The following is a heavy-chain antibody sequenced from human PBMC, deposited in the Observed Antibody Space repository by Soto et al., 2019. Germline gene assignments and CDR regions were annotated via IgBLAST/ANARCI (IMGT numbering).Heavy chain of an antibody. V-gene: IGHV3-53*01. J-gene: IGHJ4*02. CDR1: GFAVSGNY. Sequence: GGSLRLSCAASGFAVSGNYMTWVRQAPGKGLEWVSIIYTGGTTYYADSVKGRFAISRDYSQNTLYLQMNSLRAEDTAVYYCARSPGDGYGGNSGIDYWGQGTLVTVSS. CDR3: ARSPGDGYGGNSGIDY. D-gene: IGHD5-12*01. CDR2: IYTGGTT.